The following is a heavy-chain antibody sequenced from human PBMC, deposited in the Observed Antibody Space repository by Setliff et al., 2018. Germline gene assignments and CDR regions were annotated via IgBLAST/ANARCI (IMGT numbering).Heavy chain of an antibody. J-gene: IGHJ4*02. Sequence: VSCKASGGTFSSYAISWVRQAPGQGLEWMGIINPSGGSTSYAQKFQGRVTMTRDTSTSTVYMELSSLRSEDTAVYYCARDASYNFWSGYRGAFDYWGQGTLVTVSS. CDR1: GGTFSSYA. CDR2: INPSGGST. CDR3: ARDASYNFWSGYRGAFDY. D-gene: IGHD3-3*01. V-gene: IGHV1-46*01.